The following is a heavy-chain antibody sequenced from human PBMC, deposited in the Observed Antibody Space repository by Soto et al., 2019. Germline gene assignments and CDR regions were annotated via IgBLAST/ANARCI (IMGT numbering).Heavy chain of an antibody. D-gene: IGHD5-12*01. CDR2: INPNSGAT. Sequence: ASVKVSWNSSGYTLAGNSIHWLRPDPGQGLEWMGRINPNSGATNYARKFQDRVTMTRDTSINTAYMELSSLRSDDTAIYYCASVVGGYDLWNWFDPWGQGTLVTVS. J-gene: IGHJ5*02. V-gene: IGHV1-2*06. CDR1: GYTLAGNS. CDR3: ASVVGGYDLWNWFDP.